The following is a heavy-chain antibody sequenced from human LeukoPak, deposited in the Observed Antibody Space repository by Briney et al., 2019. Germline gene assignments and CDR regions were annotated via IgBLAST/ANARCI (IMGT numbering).Heavy chain of an antibody. V-gene: IGHV4-39*01. D-gene: IGHD3-22*01. Sequence: PSETLSLTCTVSGGSISSSSYYWGWIRQPPGKGLEWIGSIYYSGSTYYTPSLKSRVTISVDTSKNQFSLKLSSVTAADTSVYNCARHRMYYYDSSGRGVADAFDIWGQGTMVTVSS. J-gene: IGHJ3*02. CDR1: GGSISSSSYY. CDR2: IYYSGST. CDR3: ARHRMYYYDSSGRGVADAFDI.